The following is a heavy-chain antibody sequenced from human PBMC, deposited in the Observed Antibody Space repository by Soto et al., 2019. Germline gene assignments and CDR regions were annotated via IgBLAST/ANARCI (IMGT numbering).Heavy chain of an antibody. J-gene: IGHJ6*03. CDR2: MNPNSGNT. Sequence: ASVKVSCKASEYTFTSYDINWVRQATGQGLEWMGWMNPNSGNTGYAQKFQGRVTMTRNTSISTAYMELSSLRSEDTAVYYCARDWSSSYYYYMDVWGKGTTVTVSS. V-gene: IGHV1-8*01. D-gene: IGHD6-6*01. CDR3: ARDWSSSYYYYMDV. CDR1: EYTFTSYD.